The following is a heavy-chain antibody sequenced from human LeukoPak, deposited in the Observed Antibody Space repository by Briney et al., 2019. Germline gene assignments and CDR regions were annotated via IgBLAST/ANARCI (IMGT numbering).Heavy chain of an antibody. V-gene: IGHV1-18*01. CDR3: ARGRVTYYYDSSGYYYFDY. CDR1: GYTFTSYG. Sequence: ASVKVSCKASGYTFTSYGISWVRQAPGQGLEWMGWISAYNGNTNYAQKLQGRVTMTTDTSTRTAYMELRSLRSDDTAVYYCARGRVTYYYDSSGYYYFDYWGQGTLVTVSS. CDR2: ISAYNGNT. D-gene: IGHD3-22*01. J-gene: IGHJ4*02.